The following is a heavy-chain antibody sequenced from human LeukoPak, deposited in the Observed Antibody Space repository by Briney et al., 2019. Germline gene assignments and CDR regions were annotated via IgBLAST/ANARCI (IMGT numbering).Heavy chain of an antibody. CDR1: GGSISSYY. CDR3: ARGRYSGSHAVSPFDY. D-gene: IGHD1-26*01. J-gene: IGHJ4*02. V-gene: IGHV4-4*07. CDR2: IYTSGST. Sequence: SETLSLTCTVSGGSISSYYWSWIRQPAGKGLEWIGRIYTSGSTNYNPSLKSRVTMSVDTSKNQFSLKLSSVTAADTAVYYCARGRYSGSHAVSPFDYWGQGTLVTVPS.